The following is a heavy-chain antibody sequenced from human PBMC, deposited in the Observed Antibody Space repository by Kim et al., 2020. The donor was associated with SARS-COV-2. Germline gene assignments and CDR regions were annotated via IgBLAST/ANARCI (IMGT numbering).Heavy chain of an antibody. D-gene: IGHD6-13*01. CDR2: ISGSGGST. Sequence: GGSLRLSCAASGFTFSSYAMSWVRQAPGKGLEWVSAISGSGGSTYYADSVTGRVTISRDNSNNTLDPQMHSLRAEATAASYCARGRRASRGWY. J-gene: IGHJ2*01. V-gene: IGHV3-23*01. CDR3: ARGRRASRGWY. CDR1: GFTFSSYA.